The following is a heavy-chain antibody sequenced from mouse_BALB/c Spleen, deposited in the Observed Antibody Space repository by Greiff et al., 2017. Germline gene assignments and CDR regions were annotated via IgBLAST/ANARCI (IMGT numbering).Heavy chain of an antibody. J-gene: IGHJ4*01. Sequence: EVMLVESGGDLVKPGGSLKLSCAASGFTFSSYGMSWVRQTPDKRLEWVATISSGGSYTYYPDSVKGRFTISRDNAKNTLYLQMSSLKSEDTAMYYCARHSYDYDGYYYAMDYWGQGTSVTVSS. CDR1: GFTFSSYG. V-gene: IGHV5-6*01. CDR3: ARHSYDYDGYYYAMDY. D-gene: IGHD2-4*01. CDR2: ISSGGSYT.